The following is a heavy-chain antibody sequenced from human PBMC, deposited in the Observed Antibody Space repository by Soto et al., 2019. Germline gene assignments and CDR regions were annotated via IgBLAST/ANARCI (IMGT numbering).Heavy chain of an antibody. CDR2: MNPNSGNT. CDR1: GYTFTSYD. J-gene: IGHJ6*02. V-gene: IGHV1-8*01. Sequence: GASVKVSCKASGYTFTSYDINGVRQATGQGLEWMGWMNPNSGNTGYAQKFQGRVTMTRNTSISTAYMELSSLRSEDTAVYYCARLYIVVVPAAMGGRNYYYYGMDVWGQGTTVTVSS. CDR3: ARLYIVVVPAAMGGRNYYYYGMDV. D-gene: IGHD2-2*01.